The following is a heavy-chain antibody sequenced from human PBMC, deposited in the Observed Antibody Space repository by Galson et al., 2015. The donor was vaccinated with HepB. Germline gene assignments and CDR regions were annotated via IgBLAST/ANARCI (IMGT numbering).Heavy chain of an antibody. CDR3: AKDLPSRQQVVEYYFDY. D-gene: IGHD6-13*01. J-gene: IGHJ4*02. Sequence: SLRLSCAASGFTFSTYGMSWVRQAPGKGLEWVSIISGNGKSAYYADSVKGRFTISRDNSKNTLHLQMNSLRVEDTAVYYCAKDLPSRQQVVEYYFDYWGQGTLVTVSS. V-gene: IGHV3-23*01. CDR2: ISGNGKSA. CDR1: GFTFSTYG.